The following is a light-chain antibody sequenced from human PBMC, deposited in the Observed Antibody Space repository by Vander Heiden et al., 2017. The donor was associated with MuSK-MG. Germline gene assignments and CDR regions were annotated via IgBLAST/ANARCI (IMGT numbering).Light chain of an antibody. CDR2: GKN. CDR3: NSRDSSGNLYV. V-gene: IGLV3-19*01. J-gene: IGLJ1*01. CDR1: SLRSDY. Sequence: SSELTQDPAVSVALGQTVRITCQGDSLRSDYASWYQQKPGQAPVLVIYGKNNRPSGIPDRFSGSSSGNTASFTITGAQAEDEADYYCNSRDSSGNLYVFGTGTKVTVL.